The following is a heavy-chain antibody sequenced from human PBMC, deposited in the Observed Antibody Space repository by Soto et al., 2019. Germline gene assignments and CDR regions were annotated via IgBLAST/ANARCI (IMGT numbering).Heavy chain of an antibody. V-gene: IGHV4-34*01. J-gene: IGHJ4*02. Sequence: QVQVQQWGAGLLKPSETLSLTCAVYGGSFSGYYWSWIRQPPGKGLEWIGEINHSGSTNYNPSLKSRVTXSXDXXKSPFSLKPTAVTDADTAVYYCAREGEGAYKVVGFGGLNGYWGQGTLVTVSS. D-gene: IGHD2-2*01. CDR3: AREGEGAYKVVGFGGLNGY. CDR2: INHSGST. CDR1: GGSFSGYY.